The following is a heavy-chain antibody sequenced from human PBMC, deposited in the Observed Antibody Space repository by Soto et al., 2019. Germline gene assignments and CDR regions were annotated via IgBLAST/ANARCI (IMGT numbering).Heavy chain of an antibody. CDR1: GGSISSSSYY. V-gene: IGHV4-39*01. CDR3: VRSIAAAGAFDY. J-gene: IGHJ4*02. Sequence: ETLSLTCTVSGGSISSSSYYWGWIRQPPGKGLEWIGSIYYSGSTYYNPSLKSRVTISVDTSKNQFSLKLSSVTAADTAVYYCVRSIAAAGAFDYWGQGTLVTVSS. CDR2: IYYSGST. D-gene: IGHD6-13*01.